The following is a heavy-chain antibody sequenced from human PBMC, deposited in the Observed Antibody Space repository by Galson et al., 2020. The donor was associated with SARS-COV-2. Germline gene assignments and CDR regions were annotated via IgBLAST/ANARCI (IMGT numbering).Heavy chain of an antibody. J-gene: IGHJ4*02. CDR1: GGSISSYY. V-gene: IGHV4-59*01. CDR3: ARSPRRYCSSTSCYLYTFDY. Sequence: SETLSLTCTVSGGSISSYYWSWIRQPPGKGLEWIGYIYYSGSTNYNPSLKSRVTISVDTSKNQFSLKLSSVTAADTAVYYCARSPRRYCSSTSCYLYTFDYWGQGTLVTVSS. CDR2: IYYSGST. D-gene: IGHD2-2*01.